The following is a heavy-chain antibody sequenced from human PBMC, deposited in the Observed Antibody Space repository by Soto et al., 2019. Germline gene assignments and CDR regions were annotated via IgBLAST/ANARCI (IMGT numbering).Heavy chain of an antibody. CDR2: IIANNGNT. Sequence: VASVKVSCKASGGTFSSYAISWVRQAPGQGLEWMGWIIANNGNTNYAQKLQGRVTMTTDTSTSTAYMELRSLRSDDTAVYYCARDDSPIRSPWDYWGQGTLVTVSS. J-gene: IGHJ4*02. CDR1: GGTFSSYA. CDR3: ARDDSPIRSPWDY. D-gene: IGHD1-26*01. V-gene: IGHV1-18*01.